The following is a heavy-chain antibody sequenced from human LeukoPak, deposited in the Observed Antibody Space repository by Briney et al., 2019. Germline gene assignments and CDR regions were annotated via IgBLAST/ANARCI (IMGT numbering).Heavy chain of an antibody. CDR3: ARPYCNGGSCHDYFDY. J-gene: IGHJ4*02. CDR2: MNPYSGGT. V-gene: IGHV1-2*02. D-gene: IGHD2-15*01. CDR1: EYTFAGYY. Sequence: ASVKVSCKASEYTFAGYYMHWVRQAPGQGLEWMGWMNPYSGGTNYAQKFQGRVTMTRDTSISTAYMELRRLSSDDTAIYYCARPYCNGGSCHDYFDYWGQGTLVSVSS.